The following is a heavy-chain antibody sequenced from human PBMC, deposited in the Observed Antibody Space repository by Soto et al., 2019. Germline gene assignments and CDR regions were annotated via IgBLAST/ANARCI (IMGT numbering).Heavy chain of an antibody. D-gene: IGHD2-15*01. Sequence: EVQVLESGGGLVQPGGSLRLSCTASGITFSSYAMSWVRQAPGKGLEWVSTISGNGRVTYYSDSVKGRFPISRDNSMDTVYLQMNSLRAEDTALYYCALRGDSIGYFESWGQGVLVTVSS. V-gene: IGHV3-23*01. J-gene: IGHJ4*02. CDR1: GITFSSYA. CDR2: ISGNGRVT. CDR3: ALRGDSIGYFES.